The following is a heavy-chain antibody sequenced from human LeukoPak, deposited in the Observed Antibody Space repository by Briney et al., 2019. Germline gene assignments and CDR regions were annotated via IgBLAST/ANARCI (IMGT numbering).Heavy chain of an antibody. CDR3: AKAYGYSSSWYPRSGTDY. Sequence: GGSLRLSCAASGFTVSNNYMSWVRQAPGKGLEWVSVIYSGGSTYYADSVKGRFTISRDNSKNTLYLQMNSLRAEDTAVYYCAKAYGYSSSWYPRSGTDYWGQGTLVTVSS. J-gene: IGHJ4*02. D-gene: IGHD6-13*01. CDR2: IYSGGST. V-gene: IGHV3-53*01. CDR1: GFTVSNNY.